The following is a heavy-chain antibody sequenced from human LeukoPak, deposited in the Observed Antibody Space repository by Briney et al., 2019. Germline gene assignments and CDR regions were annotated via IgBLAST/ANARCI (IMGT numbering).Heavy chain of an antibody. Sequence: GGSLRLSCAASGFTFSSFGMSWVRQAPGKGLEWVSTISRGAISTYCADSVKGRFTISRDNSKNTLYVQMNSLRAEDTAVYYCAKRGEGTYHFDYWGQGTLVTVSS. CDR1: GFTFSSFG. D-gene: IGHD2-2*01. CDR2: ISRGAIST. J-gene: IGHJ4*02. CDR3: AKRGEGTYHFDY. V-gene: IGHV3-23*01.